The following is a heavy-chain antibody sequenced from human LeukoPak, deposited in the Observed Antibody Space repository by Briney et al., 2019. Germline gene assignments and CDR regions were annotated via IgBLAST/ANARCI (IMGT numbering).Heavy chain of an antibody. CDR1: GYTFTGYY. CDR2: INPNSGGT. J-gene: IGHJ4*02. Sequence: ASVKVSCKASGYTFTGYYMHWVRQAPGQGLEWMGWINPNSGGTNYAQELQGRVTMIRDTSISTAYMELSRLRSDDTAVYYCAREMDYYDSSGYWPYWGQGTLVTVSS. CDR3: AREMDYYDSSGYWPY. V-gene: IGHV1-2*02. D-gene: IGHD3-22*01.